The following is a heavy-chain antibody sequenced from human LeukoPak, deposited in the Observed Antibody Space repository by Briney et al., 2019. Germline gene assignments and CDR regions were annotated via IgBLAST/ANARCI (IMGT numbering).Heavy chain of an antibody. J-gene: IGHJ4*02. CDR1: GFTVRSNY. CDR2: IRYDGSNK. V-gene: IGHV3-30*02. D-gene: IGHD3-16*01. CDR3: AHSSGGLSRFDY. Sequence: GGSLRLSCVASGFTVRSNYMSWVRQAPGKGLEWVAFIRYDGSNKYYADSVKGRFTISRDNSKNTLYLQMNSLRAEDTAVYYCAHSSGGLSRFDYWGQGTLVTVSS.